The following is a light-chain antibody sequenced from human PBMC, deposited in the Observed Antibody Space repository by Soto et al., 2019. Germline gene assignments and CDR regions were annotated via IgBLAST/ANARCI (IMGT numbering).Light chain of an antibody. J-gene: IGLJ3*02. V-gene: IGLV2-23*02. CDR3: CSFAGGNSFWL. CDR2: EVA. CDR1: SSDVGGYDV. Sequence: QSVLTQPASVSGSPGQTITISCTGTSSDVGGYDVVSWYQQHPGKAPKLLISEVAKRPSGVSNRFSGSKSGNTASLAVSGLQAEDEADYHCCSFAGGNSFWLFGGGTKVTVL.